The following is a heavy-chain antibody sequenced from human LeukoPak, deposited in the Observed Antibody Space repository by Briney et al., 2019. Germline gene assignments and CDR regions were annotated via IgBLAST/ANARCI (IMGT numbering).Heavy chain of an antibody. Sequence: RGSLRLSCAASGFTFSSYGMHWVRQAPGKGLEWVAVIWYDGSNKYYADSVKGRFTISRDNSKNTLYLQMNSLRAEDTAAYYCAKDGEGLDYWGQGTLVTVSS. CDR1: GFTFSSYG. J-gene: IGHJ4*02. CDR3: AKDGEGLDY. CDR2: IWYDGSNK. V-gene: IGHV3-33*06. D-gene: IGHD7-27*01.